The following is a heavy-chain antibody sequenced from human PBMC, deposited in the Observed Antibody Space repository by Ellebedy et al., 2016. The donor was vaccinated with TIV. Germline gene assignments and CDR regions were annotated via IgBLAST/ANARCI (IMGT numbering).Heavy chain of an antibody. CDR2: ISAYNGNT. CDR1: CYTFTSYG. Sequence: ASVKVSXXASCYTFTSYGISWVRQAPGQGLEWMGWISAYNGNTNYAQKLQGRVTMTTDTSTSTAYMELRSLRSDDTAVYYCARWGDYGAGGHNWFDPWGQGTLVTVSS. D-gene: IGHD4-17*01. V-gene: IGHV1-18*04. J-gene: IGHJ5*02. CDR3: ARWGDYGAGGHNWFDP.